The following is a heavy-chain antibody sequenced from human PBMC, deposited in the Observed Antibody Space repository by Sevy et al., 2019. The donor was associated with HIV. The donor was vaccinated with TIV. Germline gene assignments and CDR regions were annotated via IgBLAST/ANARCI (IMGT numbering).Heavy chain of an antibody. D-gene: IGHD1-7*01. CDR1: GFTFSNYW. J-gene: IGHJ6*02. V-gene: IGHV3-7*01. CDR2: IKHDGSVT. Sequence: GESLKISCAASGFTFSNYWMNWVRHAPGKGLEWVANIKHDGSVTYYADSVKGRFTLSRDDIKNSLSLQMNSLRAEDTAVYYCARGGPLVDGTLIPWGMDVWGQGTTVTVSS. CDR3: ARGGPLVDGTLIPWGMDV.